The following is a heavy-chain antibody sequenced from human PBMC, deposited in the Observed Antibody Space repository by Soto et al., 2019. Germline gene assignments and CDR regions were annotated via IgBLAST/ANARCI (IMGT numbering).Heavy chain of an antibody. V-gene: IGHV1-69*13. Sequence: SVKVSCKASGGTFSSYAISWVRQAPGQGLEWMGGIIPIFGTANYAQKFQGRVTITADESTSTAYMELSSLRSEDTAVYYCAASCVGCGGFNYYGMDVWGQGTTVTVSS. CDR3: AASCVGCGGFNYYGMDV. J-gene: IGHJ6*02. D-gene: IGHD2-21*01. CDR1: GGTFSSYA. CDR2: IIPIFGTA.